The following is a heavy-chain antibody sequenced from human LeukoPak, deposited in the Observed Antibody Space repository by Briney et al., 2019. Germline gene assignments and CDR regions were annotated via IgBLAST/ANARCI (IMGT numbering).Heavy chain of an antibody. CDR1: GFPFSSHA. V-gene: IGHV3-23*01. CDR2: ISNGKT. D-gene: IGHD2-15*01. Sequence: PGGSLRLSCAASGFPFSSHAMSWVRQPPGKGLEWVAAISNGKTYYADSVRGRFTISRDDSKNTVYLQMNSLRDEDTALYYCVRKAGYCASVCLKSNWFDPWGQGTLVTVSS. J-gene: IGHJ5*02. CDR3: VRKAGYCASVCLKSNWFDP.